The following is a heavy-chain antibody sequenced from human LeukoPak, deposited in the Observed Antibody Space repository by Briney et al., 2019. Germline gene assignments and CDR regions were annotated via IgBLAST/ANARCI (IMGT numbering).Heavy chain of an antibody. Sequence: AGGSLRLSYAASGFTFSSHGMHWVRQAPGKGLEGVAFIRYDGSNKYYADSVKGRFTISRDTSKNTLYLQMNSLRADDTAVYYCAKEHGSGSYFDYWGQGTLVTVSS. J-gene: IGHJ4*02. CDR3: AKEHGSGSYFDY. CDR1: GFTFSSHG. V-gene: IGHV3-30*02. D-gene: IGHD3-10*01. CDR2: IRYDGSNK.